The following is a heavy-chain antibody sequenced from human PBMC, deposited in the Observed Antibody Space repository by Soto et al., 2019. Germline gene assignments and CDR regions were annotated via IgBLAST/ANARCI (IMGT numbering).Heavy chain of an antibody. V-gene: IGHV3-23*01. CDR2: ISGSGGST. CDR3: AKDLSITIFGLVSSDGMEV. D-gene: IGHD3-3*01. J-gene: IGHJ6*02. CDR1: GFTFSSYA. Sequence: GGSLRLSCAASGFTFSSYAMSCVRQAPGKGLEWVSAISGSGGSTYYADSVKGRLTISRDNSKNTRYLQMHSLRAEDTAVYYCAKDLSITIFGLVSSDGMEVWGQGTPLTVSS.